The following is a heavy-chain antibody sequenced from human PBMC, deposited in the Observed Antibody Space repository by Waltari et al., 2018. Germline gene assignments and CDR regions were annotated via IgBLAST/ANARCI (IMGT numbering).Heavy chain of an antibody. V-gene: IGHV4-61*02. J-gene: IGHJ4*02. CDR1: GGSISSCNYY. D-gene: IGHD3-3*01. CDR2: VYTSGST. Sequence: QVQLQESGPGLVKPSQTLSLTCAVSGGSISSCNYYWNWLRQPAGKGLEWIGRVYTSGSTDYNPSLKSRVTISVDTSKNQLSLKLTSVTAADTAVYYCARVGYDFWSGYSNGFDYWGQGTLVTVSS. CDR3: ARVGYDFWSGYSNGFDY.